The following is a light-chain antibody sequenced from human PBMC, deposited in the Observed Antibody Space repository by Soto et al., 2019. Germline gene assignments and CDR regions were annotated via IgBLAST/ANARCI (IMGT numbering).Light chain of an antibody. CDR3: GSWDSSLSAYV. CDR1: SSNIGGNS. Sequence: VLAQPPSVSAAPGQKVTISCSGSSSNIGGNSVSWYQQLPGTAPKLLIYDDNKRPSGIPDRFSGSKSGTSATLGITGFQTGDEADYYCGSWDSSLSAYVFGTGTKV. J-gene: IGLJ1*01. CDR2: DDN. V-gene: IGLV1-51*01.